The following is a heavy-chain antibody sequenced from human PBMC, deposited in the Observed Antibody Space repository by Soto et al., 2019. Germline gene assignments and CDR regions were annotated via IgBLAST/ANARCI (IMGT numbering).Heavy chain of an antibody. CDR1: GGTFSSYA. D-gene: IGHD2-15*01. CDR3: ARGLDIVVVVAGDAFDI. J-gene: IGHJ3*02. CDR2: IIPIFGTA. V-gene: IGHV1-69*01. Sequence: QVQLVQSGAEVKKPGSSVKGSCKASGGTFSSYAISWVRQSPGQGLEWMGGIIPIFGTANYAQKFQGRVTITADESTSTAYMELSSLRSEDTAVYYCARGLDIVVVVAGDAFDIWGQGTMVTVSS.